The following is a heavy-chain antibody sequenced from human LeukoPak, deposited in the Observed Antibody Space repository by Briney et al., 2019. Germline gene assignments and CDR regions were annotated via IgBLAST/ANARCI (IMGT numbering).Heavy chain of an antibody. CDR2: IYYSGST. CDR3: ARGSVTLDY. Sequence: PSQTLSLTCTVPGVSISCGDYSLSWIRQPPGKGLEWPGYIYYSGSTYYNPSLKNRVTISVDTSNNHISLKLSSVTAVDTAVYYWARGSVTLDYWGQGTLVTVSS. D-gene: IGHD3-3*01. J-gene: IGHJ4*02. CDR1: GVSISCGDYS. V-gene: IGHV4-30-4*08.